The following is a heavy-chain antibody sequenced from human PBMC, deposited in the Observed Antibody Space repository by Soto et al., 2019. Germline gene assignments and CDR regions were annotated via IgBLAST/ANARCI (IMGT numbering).Heavy chain of an antibody. V-gene: IGHV1-24*01. CDR2: FDPEDGET. CDR3: AAGGTRWLHSPFDY. Sequence: QVQLLQSGAEVKKPGASVKVSGKVSGHTLTELSMHWVRQAPGRGLEWMGGFDPEDGETIFAQKFQGRVTMTEDTSTDSTYMALTSLRSEDTAVSYCAAGGTRWLHSPFDYWGQGTLVTISS. J-gene: IGHJ4*02. CDR1: GHTLTELS. D-gene: IGHD1-1*01.